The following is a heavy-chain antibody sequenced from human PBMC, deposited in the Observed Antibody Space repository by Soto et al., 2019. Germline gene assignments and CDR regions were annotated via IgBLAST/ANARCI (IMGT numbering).Heavy chain of an antibody. J-gene: IGHJ4*02. CDR1: GGTFSSYT. Sequence: QVQLVQSGAEVKKPGSSVKVSCKASGGTFSSYTISWVRQAPGQGLEWMGRIIPILGIANYAQKFQGRVTITADKYTSTAYMELSSLRSEDTAVYYCARPPDSGWYYFDYWGQGTLVTVSS. CDR2: IIPILGIA. CDR3: ARPPDSGWYYFDY. V-gene: IGHV1-69*02. D-gene: IGHD6-19*01.